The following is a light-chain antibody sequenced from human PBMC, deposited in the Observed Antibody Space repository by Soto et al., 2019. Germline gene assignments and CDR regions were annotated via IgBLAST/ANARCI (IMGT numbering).Light chain of an antibody. CDR3: QQNFSPLLT. V-gene: IGKV1-39*01. Sequence: DIQMTQSPSSLSASVGDRVTITCRASQTIYDYVTWFQQRPGKAPKVLIYGASTLQSGVPSRFSGSGSGTEFTLTFSNFQPEDFATYYCQQNFSPLLTFGGGTKVDIK. CDR2: GAS. CDR1: QTIYDY. J-gene: IGKJ4*01.